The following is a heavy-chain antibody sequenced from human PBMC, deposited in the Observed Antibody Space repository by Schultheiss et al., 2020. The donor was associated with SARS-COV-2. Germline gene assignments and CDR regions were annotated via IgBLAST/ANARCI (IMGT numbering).Heavy chain of an antibody. D-gene: IGHD3-16*01. Sequence: SETLSLTCTVSGGSISSYYWSWIRQPPGKGLEWIGEINHSGSTNYNPSLKSRVTISVDTSKNQISLKLSSVTAADTAVYYCSRGLGLRPYLDVWGQGTLVTVSS. CDR3: SRGLGLRPYLDV. CDR1: GGSISSYY. CDR2: INHSGST. V-gene: IGHV4-34*01. J-gene: IGHJ4*02.